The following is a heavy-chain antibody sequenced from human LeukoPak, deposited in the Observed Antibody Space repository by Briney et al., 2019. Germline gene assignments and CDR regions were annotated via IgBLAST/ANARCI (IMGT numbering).Heavy chain of an antibody. V-gene: IGHV4-39*07. Sequence: SETLSLTCTVSVGSISSSSYYWGWIRQPPGKGLEWIGSIYYSGSTYYNPSLKSRVTISVDTSKNQFSLKLSSVTAADTAVYYCAREGRNWGSFDYWGQGTLVTVSS. CDR1: VGSISSSSYY. CDR2: IYYSGST. J-gene: IGHJ4*02. D-gene: IGHD7-27*01. CDR3: AREGRNWGSFDY.